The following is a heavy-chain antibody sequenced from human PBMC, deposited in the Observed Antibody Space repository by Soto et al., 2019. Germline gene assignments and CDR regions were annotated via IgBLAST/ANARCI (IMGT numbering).Heavy chain of an antibody. CDR2: ISSSGSTI. J-gene: IGHJ4*02. CDR1: GFTFSDYY. D-gene: IGHD2-2*02. Sequence: GGSLRLSCAASGFTFSDYYMSWIRQAPGKGLEWVSYISSSGSTIYYADSVKGRFTISRDSAKNSLYLQMNSLRAEDTAVYYCARSGDQLLYPRDFDYWGQGTLVTVSS. CDR3: ARSGDQLLYPRDFDY. V-gene: IGHV3-11*01.